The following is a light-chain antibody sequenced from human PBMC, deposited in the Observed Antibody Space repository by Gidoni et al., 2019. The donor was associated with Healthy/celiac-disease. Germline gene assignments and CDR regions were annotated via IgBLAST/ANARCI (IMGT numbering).Light chain of an antibody. V-gene: IGKV3-11*02. CDR2: DAS. CDR3: RQRSNWPPLT. CDR1: QSVSSY. Sequence: EIVLTQSPATLSFSPGERATLSCRASQSVSSYLAGSQQKHGPAPKLLIYDASNSTAANPANWISSRCGRDYIIPISSLEDEDFVVDYCRQRSNWPPLTFGRGTKVEIK. J-gene: IGKJ4*01.